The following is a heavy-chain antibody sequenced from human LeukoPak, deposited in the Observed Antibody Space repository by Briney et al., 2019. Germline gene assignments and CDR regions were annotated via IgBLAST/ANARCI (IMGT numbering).Heavy chain of an antibody. Sequence: SETLSLTCTVSGGSISSYYWSWIRQPPGKGLEWIGYIYYSGSTNYNPSLKSRVTISVDTSKNQFSLKLSSVTAADTAVYYCARDYAPSTGFDPWGQGTLVTVSS. CDR2: IYYSGST. CDR1: GGSISSYY. D-gene: IGHD3-16*01. V-gene: IGHV4-59*12. CDR3: ARDYAPSTGFDP. J-gene: IGHJ5*02.